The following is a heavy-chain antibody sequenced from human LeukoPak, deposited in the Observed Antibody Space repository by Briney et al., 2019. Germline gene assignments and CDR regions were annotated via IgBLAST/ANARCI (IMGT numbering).Heavy chain of an antibody. V-gene: IGHV1-69*06. CDR2: IIPIFGTA. D-gene: IGHD6-13*01. CDR3: ACVSSRWYLPPDMDV. Sequence: SVKVSCKASGGTFSSYAISWVRQAPGQGLEWMGGIIPIFGTANYAQKFQGRVTITADKSTSTAYMELSSLRSEDTAVYYCACVSSRWYLPPDMDVWGKGTTVTVSS. J-gene: IGHJ6*03. CDR1: GGTFSSYA.